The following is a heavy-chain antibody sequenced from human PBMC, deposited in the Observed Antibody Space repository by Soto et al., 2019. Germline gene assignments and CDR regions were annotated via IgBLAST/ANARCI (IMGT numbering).Heavy chain of an antibody. CDR1: GYTFTSYY. CDR2: INPSGGST. Sequence: ASVTVSCKASGYTFTSYYMHWVRQAPGQGLEWMGIINPSGGSTSYAQKFQGRVTISADKSISTAYLQWSSLKASDTAMYYCARRDTGNADIWGQGTMVTVS. V-gene: IGHV1-46*01. D-gene: IGHD3-9*01. CDR3: ARRDTGNADI. J-gene: IGHJ3*02.